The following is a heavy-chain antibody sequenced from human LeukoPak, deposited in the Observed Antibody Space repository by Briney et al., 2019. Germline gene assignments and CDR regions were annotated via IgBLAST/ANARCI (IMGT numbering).Heavy chain of an antibody. J-gene: IGHJ4*02. Sequence: PGGSLRLSCAASGFIFRSYWMSWVRQAPGKGLEWVANIKQDASENYYVDSVKGRFTISSDNAMKSLYLKMNTLRAEDTAVYYCARAQGGNYCDYLEYYFDYWGQGTLVTVSS. CDR1: GFIFRSYW. V-gene: IGHV3-7*03. CDR2: IKQDASEN. D-gene: IGHD4-17*01. CDR3: ARAQGGNYCDYLEYYFDY.